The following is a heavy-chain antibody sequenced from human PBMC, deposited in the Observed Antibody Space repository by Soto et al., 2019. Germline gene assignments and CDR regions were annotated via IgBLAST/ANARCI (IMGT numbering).Heavy chain of an antibody. D-gene: IGHD2-15*01. CDR1: DFAFTNAW. CDR3: TPDSYSAMMVVRFDY. CDR2: IKGKTHGGTT. J-gene: IGHJ4*01. Sequence: EVQLVESGGDLVKPGGSLRLSCAASDFAFTNAWINWVRQAPGKGLEWVGRIKGKTHGGTTDFAAPVKGRFAISRDDSKNMVYLQMNSLKTEDTGIYYCTPDSYSAMMVVRFDYWGHGTLVTVSS. V-gene: IGHV3-15*07.